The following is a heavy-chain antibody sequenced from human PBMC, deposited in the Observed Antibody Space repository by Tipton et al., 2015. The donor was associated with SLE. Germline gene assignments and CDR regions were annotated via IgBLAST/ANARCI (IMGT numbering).Heavy chain of an antibody. CDR3: ATSGRGYSMADEY. CDR2: IYNSGST. CDR1: GASIGIGNYY. Sequence: TLSLTCTVSGASIGIGNYYWTWFRQPPGKGLEWIGYIYNSGSTNYNPFLKSRVTISVDTSKNQFSLKLSSVTAADTAVYYCATSGRGYSMADEYWVQGTLVTVSS. J-gene: IGHJ4*02. V-gene: IGHV4-61*01. D-gene: IGHD5-18*01.